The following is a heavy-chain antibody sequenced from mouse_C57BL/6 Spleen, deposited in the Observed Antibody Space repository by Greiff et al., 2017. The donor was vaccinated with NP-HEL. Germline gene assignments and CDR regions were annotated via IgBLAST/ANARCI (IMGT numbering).Heavy chain of an antibody. J-gene: IGHJ3*01. CDR3: ASPLITTVVADAY. Sequence: VQLQQSGAELVKPGASVKISCKASGYAFSSYWMNWVKQRPGKGLEWIGQIYPGDGDTNYNGKFKGKATLTADKSSSTAYMQLSSLTSEDSAVYFCASPLITTVVADAYWGQGTLVTVSA. V-gene: IGHV1-80*01. D-gene: IGHD1-1*01. CDR2: IYPGDGDT. CDR1: GYAFSSYW.